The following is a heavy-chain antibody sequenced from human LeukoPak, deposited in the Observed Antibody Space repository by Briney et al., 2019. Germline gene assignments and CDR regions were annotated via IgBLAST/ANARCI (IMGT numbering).Heavy chain of an antibody. Sequence: GESLKISCKGSGYSFTSYWIGWVRQMPGKGLEWMGIIYPGDSDTRYSPSFQGQVTISADKSISTAYLQWSSLKASDTAMYYCARQGPDTYYYDSSGPADYWGQGTLVTVSS. V-gene: IGHV5-51*01. CDR2: IYPGDSDT. D-gene: IGHD3-22*01. CDR1: GYSFTSYW. J-gene: IGHJ4*02. CDR3: ARQGPDTYYYDSSGPADY.